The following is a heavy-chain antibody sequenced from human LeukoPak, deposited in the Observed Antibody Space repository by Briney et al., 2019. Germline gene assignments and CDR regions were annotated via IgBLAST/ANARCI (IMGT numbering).Heavy chain of an antibody. D-gene: IGHD3-22*01. Sequence: GGSLRLSCAASGFTFNNYAMSWVRQAPGKGLEWVSAISGSDAGTYYADSVKGRFSISRDNARNSLYLQMNSLRAEDTAVYYCARDNYDSSGPYYFDYWGQGTLVTVSS. CDR3: ARDNYDSSGPYYFDY. V-gene: IGHV3-23*01. CDR2: ISGSDAGT. J-gene: IGHJ4*02. CDR1: GFTFNNYA.